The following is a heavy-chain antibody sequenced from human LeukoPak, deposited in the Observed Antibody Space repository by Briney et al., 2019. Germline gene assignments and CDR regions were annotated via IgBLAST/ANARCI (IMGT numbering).Heavy chain of an antibody. J-gene: IGHJ4*02. V-gene: IGHV3-30*18. CDR1: GFTFSSYG. CDR2: ISYDGSNK. Sequence: GGSLRLSCAASGFTFSSYGMHWVRQAPGKGLEWVAVISYDGSNKYYADSVKGRFTISRDNSKNTLYLQMNSLRTEDTAVYYCAKDRYSYAFEYSDSWGQGTLVTVSS. CDR3: AKDRYSYAFEYSDS. D-gene: IGHD5-18*01.